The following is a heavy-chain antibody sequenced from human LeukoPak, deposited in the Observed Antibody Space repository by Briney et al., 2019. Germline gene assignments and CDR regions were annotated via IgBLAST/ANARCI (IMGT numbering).Heavy chain of an antibody. CDR2: INAGNGNT. CDR1: GYTFTSYA. D-gene: IGHD6-13*01. J-gene: IGHJ4*02. V-gene: IGHV1-3*01. Sequence: ASVKVSCKASGYTFTSYAMHWVRQAPGQRLEWMGWINAGNGNTKYSQKFQGRVTITRDTSASTAYMELSSLRSEDTAVYYCARSKQQLRPFDYWGQGTLVTVSS. CDR3: ARSKQQLRPFDY.